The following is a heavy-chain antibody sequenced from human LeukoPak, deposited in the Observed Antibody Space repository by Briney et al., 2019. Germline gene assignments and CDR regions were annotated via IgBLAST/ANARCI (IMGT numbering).Heavy chain of an antibody. Sequence: GGSLRLSCAASGFTFSSYAMHWVRQAPGKGLEWVAVISYDGSNKYYADSVKGRFTISRDNSKNTLYLQMNSLRAEDAAVYYCAREILWSGYYTNSNWFDPWGQGTLVTVSS. D-gene: IGHD3-3*01. CDR1: GFTFSSYA. CDR2: ISYDGSNK. CDR3: AREILWSGYYTNSNWFDP. J-gene: IGHJ5*02. V-gene: IGHV3-30-3*01.